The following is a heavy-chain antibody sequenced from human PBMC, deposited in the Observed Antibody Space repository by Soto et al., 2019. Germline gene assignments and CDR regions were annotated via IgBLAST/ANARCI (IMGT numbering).Heavy chain of an antibody. V-gene: IGHV3-21*01. CDR3: ARAESSGWYRGYFDY. Sequence: GGSLRLSCAASGFTFSSYSMNWVRQAPGKGLEWVSSISSSSSYIYYADSVKGRFTISRDNAKNSLYLQMNSLRAEDTAVYYCARAESSGWYRGYFDYWGQGTLVTVSS. CDR2: ISSSSSYI. CDR1: GFTFSSYS. D-gene: IGHD6-19*01. J-gene: IGHJ4*02.